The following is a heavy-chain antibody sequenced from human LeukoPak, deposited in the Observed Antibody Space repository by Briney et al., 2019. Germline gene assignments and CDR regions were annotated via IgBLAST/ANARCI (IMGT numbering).Heavy chain of an antibody. V-gene: IGHV1-8*01. D-gene: IGHD6-19*01. CDR1: GYTFTSYD. J-gene: IGHJ4*02. CDR2: MNPNSGNT. Sequence: ASVTVSCKASGYTFTSYDINWVRQATGQGLEWMGWMNPNSGNTGYAQKFQGRVTMTRNTSISTAYMELSSLRSEDTAVYYCARDHSSGWYSPLDYWGQGTLVTVSS. CDR3: ARDHSSGWYSPLDY.